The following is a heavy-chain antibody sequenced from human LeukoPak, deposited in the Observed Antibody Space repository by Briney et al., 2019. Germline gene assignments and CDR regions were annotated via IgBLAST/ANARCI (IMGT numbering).Heavy chain of an antibody. V-gene: IGHV3-43*02. CDR1: GFTFDDYA. Sequence: GGSLRLSCAASGFTFDDYAMHWVRQPPGKGLEWVSLISGDRSDTYYADSVKGRFTISRDNSKNSLYLQMDSLRTEDTALYYCAKVGERSSSYYSFDYWGQGTLVTVSS. D-gene: IGHD3-22*01. J-gene: IGHJ4*02. CDR3: AKVGERSSSYYSFDY. CDR2: ISGDRSDT.